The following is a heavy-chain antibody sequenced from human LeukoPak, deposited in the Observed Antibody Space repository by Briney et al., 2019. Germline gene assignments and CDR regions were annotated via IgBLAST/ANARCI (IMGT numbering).Heavy chain of an antibody. CDR2: ISSSGSTI. CDR1: GFILSNYR. D-gene: IGHD1-1*01. Sequence: HTGGSLRLSCAASGFILSNYRMNWVRQAPGKGLEWVSYISSSGSTIYYADSVKGRFTISRDNAKNSLYLQMNSLRAEDTAVYYCARVWKGGYPNAFDIWGQGTMVTVSS. J-gene: IGHJ3*02. V-gene: IGHV3-48*04. CDR3: ARVWKGGYPNAFDI.